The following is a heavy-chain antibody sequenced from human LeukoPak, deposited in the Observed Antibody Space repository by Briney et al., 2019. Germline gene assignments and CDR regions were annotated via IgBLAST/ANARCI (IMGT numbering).Heavy chain of an antibody. Sequence: GGSLRLSCAASGFTFNTYGMHWVRQAPGKRLEWIAVVWSDGSNRFYADSVEGRFTISRDNSKNTLYLQMNSLRAEDTAVYYCAKSNTESQTTVGNWGQGTLVSVSS. D-gene: IGHD1-14*01. CDR1: GFTFNTYG. CDR3: AKSNTESQTTVGN. J-gene: IGHJ4*02. CDR2: VWSDGSNR. V-gene: IGHV3-33*06.